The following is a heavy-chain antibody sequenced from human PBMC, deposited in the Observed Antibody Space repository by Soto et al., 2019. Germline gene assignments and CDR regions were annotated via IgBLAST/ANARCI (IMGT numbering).Heavy chain of an antibody. V-gene: IGHV4-30-2*01. J-gene: IGHJ3*02. D-gene: IGHD6-13*01. CDR2: IYHSGST. CDR3: ARDASIAAAGFDI. Sequence: QLQLXEXGSGLVKPSQTLSLTCAVSGGSISSGGYSWSWIRQPPGKGLEWIGYIYHSGSTYYNPSLKSRVTISVDRSKNQFSLKLSSVTAADTAVYYCARDASIAAAGFDIWGQGTMVTVSS. CDR1: GGSISSGGYS.